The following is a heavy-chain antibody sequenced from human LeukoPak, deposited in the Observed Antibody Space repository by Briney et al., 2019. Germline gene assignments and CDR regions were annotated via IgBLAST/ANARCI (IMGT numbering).Heavy chain of an antibody. CDR3: ARGRGYRYGPFDY. J-gene: IGHJ4*02. Sequence: PGGSLRLSCAASGIIFSNYWMHWVRQAPGKGLVWVSRINRDGSSTSYADSVKGRFTISRDNVKNTLYLQMNSLRAEDTAVYYCARGRGYRYGPFDYWGQGTLVTVSS. CDR2: INRDGSST. CDR1: GIIFSNYW. D-gene: IGHD5-18*01. V-gene: IGHV3-74*01.